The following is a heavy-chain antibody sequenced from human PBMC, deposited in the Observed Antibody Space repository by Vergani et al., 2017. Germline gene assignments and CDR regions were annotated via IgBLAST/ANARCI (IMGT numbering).Heavy chain of an antibody. Sequence: EVQLVETGGGLIQPGGSLRLSCAASGFTVSSNYMSWVRQAPGKGLEWVSVIYSGGGTYYADSVKGRFTISRDNSKNKLYLQMNNLRAEDTAMYYCARPVYPSGYFDYWGQGTLVTVSS. CDR2: IYSGGGT. CDR3: ARPVYPSGYFDY. CDR1: GFTVSSNY. V-gene: IGHV3-53*02. J-gene: IGHJ4*02. D-gene: IGHD1-14*01.